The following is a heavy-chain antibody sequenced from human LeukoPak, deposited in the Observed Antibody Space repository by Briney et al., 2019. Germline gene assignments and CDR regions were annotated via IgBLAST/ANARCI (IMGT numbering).Heavy chain of an antibody. Sequence: ASVKVSCKASGYTFTNYVISWVRQAPGQGLEWMGWISAYNGNTDYPQNLQGRVTMTTDTSTSTAYMDLRSLRSDDTAVYYCARSPTTMVPYFDYWGQGNLVTVSS. CDR3: ARSPTTMVPYFDY. CDR1: GYTFTNYV. V-gene: IGHV1-18*01. CDR2: ISAYNGNT. J-gene: IGHJ4*02. D-gene: IGHD5-18*01.